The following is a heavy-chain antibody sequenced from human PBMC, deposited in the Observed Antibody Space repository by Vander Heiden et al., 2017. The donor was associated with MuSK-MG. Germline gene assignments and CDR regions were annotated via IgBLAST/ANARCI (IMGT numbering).Heavy chain of an antibody. CDR2: MNPNSGNT. J-gene: IGHJ4*02. CDR3: ARALEAVAGRGFDY. V-gene: IGHV1-8*01. CDR1: GYTFTSYD. D-gene: IGHD6-19*01. Sequence: QVQLVQTGAEEKKAAASAKVSCTAYGYTFTSYDIHWVRQSPGQGLGWLGWMNPNSGNTGYARQFLGRVTVTRNTTISTAYMQLRSLTPEDTAVYYCARALEAVAGRGFDYWGLGALVTVSS.